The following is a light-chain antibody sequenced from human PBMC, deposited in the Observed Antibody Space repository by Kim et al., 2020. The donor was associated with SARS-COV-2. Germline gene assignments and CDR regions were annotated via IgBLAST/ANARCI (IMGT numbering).Light chain of an antibody. V-gene: IGLV3-21*04. Sequence: SYELTQPPSVSVAPGKTARITCGGNNIGSKGVHWCQQKPGQAPVLVIYYDSDRPSGIPERFSGSKSGNMATLTINRVEAGDEADYFCQVWDVGHPV. CDR2: YDS. J-gene: IGLJ7*01. CDR3: QVWDVGHPV. CDR1: NIGSKG.